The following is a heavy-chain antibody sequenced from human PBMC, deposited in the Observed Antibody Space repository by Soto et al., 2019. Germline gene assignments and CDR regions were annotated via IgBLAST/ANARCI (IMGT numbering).Heavy chain of an antibody. V-gene: IGHV3-21*01. Sequence: EVQLVESGGGLVKPGGSLRLSCAASGFTFSSYSMNWVRQAPGKGLEWVSSISSSSSYIYYADSVKGRFTISRDNAKNSLYLQMNRLRAEDTAVYYCARDRVIAVAGGHYYYYYGMDVWGQGTTVTVSS. D-gene: IGHD6-19*01. J-gene: IGHJ6*02. CDR3: ARDRVIAVAGGHYYYYYGMDV. CDR1: GFTFSSYS. CDR2: ISSSSSYI.